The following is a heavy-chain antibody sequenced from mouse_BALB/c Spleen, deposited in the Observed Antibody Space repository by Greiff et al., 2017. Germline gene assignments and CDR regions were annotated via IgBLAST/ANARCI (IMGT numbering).Heavy chain of an antibody. V-gene: IGHV3-6*02. J-gene: IGHJ4*01. CDR1: GYSITSGYY. CDR3: ARGGGYYGNYYAMDY. D-gene: IGHD2-1*01. Sequence: VQLKESGPGLVKPSQSLSLTCSVTGYSITSGYYWNWIRQFPGNKLEWMGYISYDGSNNYNPSLKNRLSITRDTSKNQFFLKLNSVTTEDTATYYCARGGGYYGNYYAMDYWGQGTSVTVSS. CDR2: ISYDGSN.